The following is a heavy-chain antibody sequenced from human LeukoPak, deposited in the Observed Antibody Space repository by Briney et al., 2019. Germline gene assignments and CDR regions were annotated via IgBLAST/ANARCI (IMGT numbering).Heavy chain of an antibody. CDR3: ARICDSSGYVTPDV. CDR2: IYYSGST. V-gene: IGHV4-39*07. CDR1: GGSISSSSYY. D-gene: IGHD3-22*01. Sequence: KPSETLSLTCTVSGGSISSSSYYWGWIRQPPGKGPEWIGSIYYSGSTYYNPSLKSRVTISVDTSKNQFSLKLSSVTAADTAVYYCARICDSSGYVTPDVWGKGTTVTVSS. J-gene: IGHJ6*04.